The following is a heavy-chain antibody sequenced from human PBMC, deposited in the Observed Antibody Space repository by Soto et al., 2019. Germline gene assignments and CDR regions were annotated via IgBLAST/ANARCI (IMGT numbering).Heavy chain of an antibody. J-gene: IGHJ4*02. D-gene: IGHD4-17*01. CDR1: GFIFSDYY. CDR2: ISGNGRII. Sequence: QVQLVESGGGLVKPGGSLRLSCATSGFIFSDYYMHWIRQAPGKGLEWISYISGNGRIIQYADSAKGRFTISRDNAQHSPYLQMNSLRAEDTALYFCARDFDADSRTDFDYWGQGTLVTVSS. CDR3: ARDFDADSRTDFDY. V-gene: IGHV3-11*01.